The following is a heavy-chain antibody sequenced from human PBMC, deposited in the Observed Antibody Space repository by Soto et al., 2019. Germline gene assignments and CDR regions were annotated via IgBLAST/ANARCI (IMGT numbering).Heavy chain of an antibody. D-gene: IGHD5-18*01. CDR2: VHYGGST. CDR1: GGSISGVIYY. J-gene: IGHJ4*02. Sequence: QLQLQESGPGLVKPSETLALTCTVSGGSISGVIYYWDWVRQPPGKGLEYLGWVHYGGSTYSNPYLQSRVIISVDTSRNQFSLNLASATAADTATYSCARLVTPSYGRDYVDFWGQGTLVTVSS. CDR3: ARLVTPSYGRDYVDF. V-gene: IGHV4-39*01.